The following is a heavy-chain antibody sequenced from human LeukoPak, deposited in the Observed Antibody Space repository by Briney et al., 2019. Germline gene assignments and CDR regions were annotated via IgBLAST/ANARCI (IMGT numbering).Heavy chain of an antibody. V-gene: IGHV1-2*02. Sequence: ASVKVSCKDSGYTFPGYFLHWVRQAPGQGLEWMGWINPNSGGTNYAPKFQGGVTMTRDTSISTAYMELSRLRSDDTAVYYCARGSCSSTTCYNFDNWGQGTLVTVSS. CDR3: ARGSCSSTTCYNFDN. J-gene: IGHJ4*02. CDR1: GYTFPGYF. CDR2: INPNSGGT. D-gene: IGHD2-2*02.